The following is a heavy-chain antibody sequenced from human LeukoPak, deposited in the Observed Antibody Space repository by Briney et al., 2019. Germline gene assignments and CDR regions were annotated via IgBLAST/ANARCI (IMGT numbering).Heavy chain of an antibody. D-gene: IGHD3-10*01. CDR2: IKQDGSEK. CDR1: GFTFSSYW. V-gene: IGHV3-7*01. CDR3: ARGAALWFGEGWGMDV. J-gene: IGHJ6*02. Sequence: PGGSLRLSCAASGFTFSSYWMRWVRQAPGKGLEWVANIKQDGSEKYYVDSVKGRFTISRDNAKNSLYLQMNSLRAEDTAVYYCARGAALWFGEGWGMDVWGQGTTVTVSS.